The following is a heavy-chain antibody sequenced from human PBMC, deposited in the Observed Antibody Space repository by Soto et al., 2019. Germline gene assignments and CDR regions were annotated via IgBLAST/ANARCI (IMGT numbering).Heavy chain of an antibody. D-gene: IGHD6-19*01. J-gene: IGHJ4*02. CDR2: ISYDGSNK. CDR3: ARPYSSGWYGDLDY. V-gene: IGHV3-30-3*01. Sequence: GSLRLSCTASGFTFSSYAMHWVRQAPGKGLEWVAVISYDGSNKYYAGSVKGRFTISRDNSKNTMYLQMNSLRVEDTAVYYCARPYSSGWYGDLDYWGQGTLVTVSS. CDR1: GFTFSSYA.